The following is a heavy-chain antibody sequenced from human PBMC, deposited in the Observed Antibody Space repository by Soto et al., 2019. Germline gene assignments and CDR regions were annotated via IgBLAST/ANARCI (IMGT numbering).Heavy chain of an antibody. CDR2: ISYDGSNK. CDR3: ARGITIFGVVTPPGY. CDR1: GFTFSSYG. D-gene: IGHD3-3*01. Sequence: QVQLVESGGGVVQPGRSLRLSCASSGFTFSSYGMHCFRQAPGKGLEWVAVISYDGSNKYYADSVKGRFTISRDNSKNTLYLQMNSLRAEDTAVYYCARGITIFGVVTPPGYWCKGTLVTVSS. V-gene: IGHV3-30*03. J-gene: IGHJ4*02.